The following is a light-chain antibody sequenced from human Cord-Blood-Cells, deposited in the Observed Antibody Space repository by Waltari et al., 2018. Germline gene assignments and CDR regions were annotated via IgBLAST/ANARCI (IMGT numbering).Light chain of an antibody. V-gene: IGKV4-1*01. J-gene: IGKJ1*01. CDR3: QQYYSTPRT. CDR2: WAS. Sequence: DIVMTQSPDSLAASLGERATINCKARQSVLYSSNNKNYLAWYQQKPGQPPKLLIYWASTRESGVPDRFSGSGSGTDFTLTISSLQAEDVAVYYCQQYYSTPRTFGQGTKVEIK. CDR1: QSVLYSSNNKNY.